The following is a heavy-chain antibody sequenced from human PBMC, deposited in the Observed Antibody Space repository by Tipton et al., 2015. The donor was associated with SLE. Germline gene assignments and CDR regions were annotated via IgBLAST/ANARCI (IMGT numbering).Heavy chain of an antibody. CDR3: AREAMIVVGPNAFDI. V-gene: IGHV4-59*11. J-gene: IGHJ3*02. CDR2: IYHSGTT. D-gene: IGHD3-22*01. Sequence: TLSLTCTVSGGSITSHYWTWIRQPPGKGLEWIGYIYHSGTTNYNPSLKSRVTISVDTSKNQFSLKLSSVTAADTAVYYCAREAMIVVGPNAFDIWGQGTMVTVSS. CDR1: GGSITSHY.